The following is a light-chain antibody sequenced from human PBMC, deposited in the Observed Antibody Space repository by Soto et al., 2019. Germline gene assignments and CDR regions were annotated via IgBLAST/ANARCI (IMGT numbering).Light chain of an antibody. V-gene: IGKV3-20*01. CDR3: QQYGSSPT. CDR1: QSVSSSY. Sequence: EIVLTQSPGTLSLSPGERGTLSCRASQSVSSSYLAWYQQKPGQAPRLLIYGASSRATGIPDRFSGSGSGTDFTLTIIRLEPEDFAVYYCQQYGSSPTFGGGTKVEIK. CDR2: GAS. J-gene: IGKJ4*01.